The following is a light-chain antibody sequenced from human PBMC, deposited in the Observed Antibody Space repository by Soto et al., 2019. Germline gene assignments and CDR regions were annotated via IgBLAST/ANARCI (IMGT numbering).Light chain of an antibody. CDR2: GAS. CDR3: QQYGSSPFT. CDR1: QSISSSY. Sequence: EIVLTQSPGTLYLSPGERATLSCRASQSISSSYLAWYQQKPGQAHRLLIYGASSRATGIPDSFSGSGSGTDFTLTISRLEPEDFAVYYCQQYGSSPFTFGPGTKVDIK. J-gene: IGKJ3*01. V-gene: IGKV3-20*01.